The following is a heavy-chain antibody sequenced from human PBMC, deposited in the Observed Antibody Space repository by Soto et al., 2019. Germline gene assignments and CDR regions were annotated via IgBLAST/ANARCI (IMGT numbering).Heavy chain of an antibody. J-gene: IGHJ4*02. CDR1: GFTFSSYS. CDR2: ISSSSSYI. Sequence: GGSLRLSCAASGFTFSSYSMNWVRQAPGKGLEWVSSISSSSSYIYYADSVKGRFTISRDNAKNSLYLQMNSLRAEDTAVYYCARDNLSFCGYGLLCYFDYWGQGTLVTVSS. V-gene: IGHV3-21*01. CDR3: ARDNLSFCGYGLLCYFDY. D-gene: IGHD5-12*01.